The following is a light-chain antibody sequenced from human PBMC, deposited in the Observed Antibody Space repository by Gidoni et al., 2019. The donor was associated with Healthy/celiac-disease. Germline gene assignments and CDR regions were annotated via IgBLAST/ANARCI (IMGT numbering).Light chain of an antibody. CDR1: QSVSSY. J-gene: IGKJ5*01. V-gene: IGKV3-11*01. Sequence: EIVLTQSHATLSLSPGERATLSCRASQSVSSYLAWYQQTPGQAPRLLIYDASNRATGIPARFSGSGSGTDFTLTISSLKPEDFAVYDCQQRSNWPLSITFGQGTRLEIK. CDR3: QQRSNWPLSIT. CDR2: DAS.